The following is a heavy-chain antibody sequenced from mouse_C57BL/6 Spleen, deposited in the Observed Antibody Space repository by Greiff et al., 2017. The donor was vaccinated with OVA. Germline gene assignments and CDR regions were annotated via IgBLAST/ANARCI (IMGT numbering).Heavy chain of an antibody. CDR2: INPNNGGT. CDR3: ARSYYYGSSYDYFDD. CDR1: GYTFTDYN. J-gene: IGHJ2*01. D-gene: IGHD1-1*01. Sequence: VQLKQSGPELVKPGASVKIPCKASGYTFTDYNMDWVKQSHGKSLEWIGDINPNNGGTIYNQKFKGKATLTVDKSSSTAYMELRSLTSEDTAVYYCARSYYYGSSYDYFDDWGQGTTLTVSS. V-gene: IGHV1-18*01.